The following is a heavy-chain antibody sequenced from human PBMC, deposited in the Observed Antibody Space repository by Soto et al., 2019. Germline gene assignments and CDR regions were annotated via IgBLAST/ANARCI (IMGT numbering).Heavy chain of an antibody. V-gene: IGHV1-3*04. D-gene: IGHD2-21*01. CDR2: INTGNGDS. Sequence: ASVKVSCKTSGYVFTSFAIHWMRQAPGQGPEWMGWINTGNGDSKYSEKFQDRVTITRDRSATTAYMELSSLRSEDTAVYYCARSKTIVMPGFDHWGQGTLVTVSS. CDR1: GYVFTSFA. J-gene: IGHJ4*02. CDR3: ARSKTIVMPGFDH.